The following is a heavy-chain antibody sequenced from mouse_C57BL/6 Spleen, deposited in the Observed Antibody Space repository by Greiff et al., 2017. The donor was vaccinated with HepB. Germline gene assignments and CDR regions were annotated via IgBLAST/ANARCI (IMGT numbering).Heavy chain of an antibody. Sequence: EVQLQQSGPELVKPGASVKMSCKASGYTFTDYNMHWVKQSHGKSLEWIGYINPNNGGTSYNQKFKGKATLTVNKSSSTAYMELRSLTSEDSAVYYCARSLPYYSNYHYAMDYWGQGTSVTVSS. D-gene: IGHD2-5*01. CDR3: ARSLPYYSNYHYAMDY. J-gene: IGHJ4*01. V-gene: IGHV1-22*01. CDR1: GYTFTDYN. CDR2: INPNNGGT.